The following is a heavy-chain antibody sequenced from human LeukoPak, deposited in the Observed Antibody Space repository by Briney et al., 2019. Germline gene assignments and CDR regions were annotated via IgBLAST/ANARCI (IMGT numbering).Heavy chain of an antibody. CDR1: GHSFTNHW. CDR2: INLGDSDT. CDR3: ARLRGPGSNDY. D-gene: IGHD2-15*01. V-gene: IGHV5-51*01. J-gene: IGHJ4*02. Sequence: GESLKISCEASGHSFTNHWIGWVRQMPGKGLEWMGIINLGDSDTRYSPSFQGQVTISADKSISTAYLQWSSLKASDTAMYYCARLRGPGSNDYWGQGTLVTVSS.